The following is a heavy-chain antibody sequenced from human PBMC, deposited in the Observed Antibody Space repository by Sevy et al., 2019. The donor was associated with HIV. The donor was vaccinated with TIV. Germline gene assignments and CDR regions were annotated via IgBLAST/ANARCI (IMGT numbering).Heavy chain of an antibody. Sequence: GGSLRLSCAASGFTFSSYAMHWVRQAPGKGLEWVAVISYDGSNKYYAYSVKGRFTISRDNSKNTLYLQMNSLRAEDTAVYYCARDFGGYYYDSSGYYRSAGMDVWGQGTTVTVSS. CDR1: GFTFSSYA. J-gene: IGHJ6*02. CDR2: ISYDGSNK. CDR3: ARDFGGYYYDSSGYYRSAGMDV. D-gene: IGHD3-22*01. V-gene: IGHV3-30-3*01.